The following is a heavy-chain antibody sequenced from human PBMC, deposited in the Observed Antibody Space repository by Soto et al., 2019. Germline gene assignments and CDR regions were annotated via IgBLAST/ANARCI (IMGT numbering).Heavy chain of an antibody. CDR1: GGSFSGYY. CDR2: INHSGST. CDR3: ASYYGPGSYYIWFDP. V-gene: IGHV4-34*01. D-gene: IGHD3-10*01. Sequence: NLSLTCAVYGGSFSGYYWSWIRQPPGKGLEWIGEINHSGSTNYNPSLKSRVTISVDTSKNQFSLKLSSVTAADTAVYYCASYYGPGSYYIWFDPWGQGTRVTVSS. J-gene: IGHJ5*02.